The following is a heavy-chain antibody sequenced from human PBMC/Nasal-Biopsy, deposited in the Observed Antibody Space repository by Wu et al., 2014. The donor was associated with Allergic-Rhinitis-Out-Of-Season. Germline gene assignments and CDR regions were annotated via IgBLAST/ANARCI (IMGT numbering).Heavy chain of an antibody. Sequence: LRLSCAASGFTVSSNYMSWVRQAPGKGLEWVSVIYSGGSTYYANSVKGRFTISRDNSKNTLYLQMGSLRAEDMAVYYCARGGYYDSSGHFDYWGQGTLVTVSS. J-gene: IGHJ4*02. V-gene: IGHV3-66*01. CDR1: GFTVSSNY. CDR2: IYSGGST. CDR3: ARGGYYDSSGHFDY. D-gene: IGHD3-22*01.